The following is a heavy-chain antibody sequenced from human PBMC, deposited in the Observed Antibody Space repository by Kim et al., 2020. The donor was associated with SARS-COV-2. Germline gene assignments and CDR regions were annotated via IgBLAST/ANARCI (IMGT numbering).Heavy chain of an antibody. Sequence: QKFQGRVTITADKTTSTAYMELSSLRSEDTAVYYCARTRRGYFDWLLLPFWGQGTLVTVSS. CDR3: ARTRRGYFDWLLLPF. V-gene: IGHV1-69*02. J-gene: IGHJ4*02. D-gene: IGHD3-9*01.